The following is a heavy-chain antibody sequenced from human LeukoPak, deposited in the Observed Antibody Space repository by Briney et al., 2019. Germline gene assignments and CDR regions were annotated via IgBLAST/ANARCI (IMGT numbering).Heavy chain of an antibody. J-gene: IGHJ4*02. CDR1: GFTFSTYS. V-gene: IGHV3-48*01. D-gene: IGHD3-10*01. Sequence: GVSLRLSCAASGFTFSTYSMNWVRQAPGKGLEWVSYISSSSSAIYYADSVKGRVTISRDNAKNSLYLQMNGLRAEDTAVYYCVRELSGFDYWGQGTLVTVSS. CDR3: VRELSGFDY. CDR2: ISSSSSAI.